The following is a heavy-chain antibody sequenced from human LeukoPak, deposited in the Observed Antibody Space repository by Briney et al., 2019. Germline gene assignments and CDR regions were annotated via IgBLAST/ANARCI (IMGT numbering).Heavy chain of an antibody. D-gene: IGHD5-18*01. Sequence: SQTLSLTCTVSSESIYSGIYYWSWLRQPAGERLEWIGRIYTSGSTYYNPSLKSRVTISLDTSKNQFSLTLISVTAADTAVYYCARDVDTFFDYWGRGTLVTVSS. J-gene: IGHJ4*02. V-gene: IGHV4-61*02. CDR3: ARDVDTFFDY. CDR1: SESIYSGIYY. CDR2: IYTSGST.